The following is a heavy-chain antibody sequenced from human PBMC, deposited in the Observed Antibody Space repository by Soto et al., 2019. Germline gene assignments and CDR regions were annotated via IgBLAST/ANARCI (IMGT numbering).Heavy chain of an antibody. CDR1: GFAFTSHA. J-gene: IGHJ6*02. D-gene: IGHD1-1*01. Sequence: AVGSLSLSFAPSGFAFTSHALHWVRQAPGKGLEWVALISNDGGKKQYADSVQGRFTISRDNSKNTLYLQMKSLRAEETAVFYCAKAGGPTYNYYGVEVWGQEITVSV. V-gene: IGHV3-30-3*01. CDR3: AKAGGPTYNYYGVEV. CDR2: ISNDGGKK.